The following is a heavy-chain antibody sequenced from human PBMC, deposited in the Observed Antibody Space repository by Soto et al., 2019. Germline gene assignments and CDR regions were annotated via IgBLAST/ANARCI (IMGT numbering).Heavy chain of an antibody. V-gene: IGHV3-21*06. D-gene: IGHD1-26*01. CDR2: IDARSNYI. Sequence: PGGSLRLSCEASGFRFKSYSMNWVRQAPQKGLEWVSLIDARSNYIYYADSVKGRFTISRDNARNSLYLQMDSLRVEDTAVYYCVRENEMAGATSAFEYWGQGTPVTVSS. J-gene: IGHJ4*02. CDR3: VRENEMAGATSAFEY. CDR1: GFRFKSYS.